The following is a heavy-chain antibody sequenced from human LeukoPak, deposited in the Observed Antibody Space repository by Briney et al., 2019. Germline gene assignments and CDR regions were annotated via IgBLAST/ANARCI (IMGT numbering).Heavy chain of an antibody. D-gene: IGHD2-2*01. Sequence: PSQTLSRTCTVSGGSISSGDYSWSWIRQPPGKGLEWIGYSYYSGSTYYNPSLKSRVTISVDTSKNQFSLKLSSVTAADTAVYYCARGQGNQLLSGYYYYYGMDVWGQGTTVTVSS. CDR1: GGSISSGDYS. V-gene: IGHV4-30-4*01. CDR2: SYYSGST. CDR3: ARGQGNQLLSGYYYYYGMDV. J-gene: IGHJ6*02.